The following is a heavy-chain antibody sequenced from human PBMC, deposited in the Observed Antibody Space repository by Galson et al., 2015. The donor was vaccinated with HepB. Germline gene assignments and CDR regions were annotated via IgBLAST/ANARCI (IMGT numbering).Heavy chain of an antibody. V-gene: IGHV3-23*01. D-gene: IGHD3-22*01. Sequence: SLRLSCAASGFTFSSYAMSWVRQAPGKGLGWVSVSSGSGGSTYYADSVKGRFTISRDNSKNTLYLQMNSLRAEDTAIYYCAKGPGHITMIPLDPFDIWGQGTMVTVSS. CDR1: GFTFSSYA. J-gene: IGHJ3*02. CDR3: AKGPGHITMIPLDPFDI. CDR2: SSGSGGST.